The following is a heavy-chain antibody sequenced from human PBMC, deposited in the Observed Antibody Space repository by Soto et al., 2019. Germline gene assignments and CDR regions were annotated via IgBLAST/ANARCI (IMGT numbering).Heavy chain of an antibody. CDR1: GGSISSYY. D-gene: IGHD3-10*01. J-gene: IGHJ3*02. Sequence: SETLSLTCTVSGGSISSYYWSRIRQPPGKGLEWIGYIYYSGSTNYNPSLKSRVTISVDTSKNQFSLKLSSVTAADTAVYYCAGRKNSGAFDIWGQGTMVTVSS. CDR3: AGRKNSGAFDI. CDR2: IYYSGST. V-gene: IGHV4-59*01.